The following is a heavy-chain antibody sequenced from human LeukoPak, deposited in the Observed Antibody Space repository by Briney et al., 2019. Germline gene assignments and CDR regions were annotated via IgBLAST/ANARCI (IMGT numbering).Heavy chain of an antibody. CDR1: GFTFSSYS. V-gene: IGHV3-21*01. D-gene: IGHD3-10*01. CDR3: ARVGILWFGESDAFDI. CDR2: ISSSSSYI. J-gene: IGHJ3*02. Sequence: PGGSLRLSCAASGFTFSSYSMNWVRQAPGKGLEWVSSISSSSSYIYYADSVKGRFTISRDNAKNSLYLQMNSLRAEDTAVYYCARVGILWFGESDAFDIWGQETMVTVSS.